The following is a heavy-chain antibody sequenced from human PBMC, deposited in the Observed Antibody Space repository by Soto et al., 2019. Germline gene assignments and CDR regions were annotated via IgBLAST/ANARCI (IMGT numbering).Heavy chain of an antibody. CDR1: GGSIGSGSYY. V-gene: IGHV4-31*03. Sequence: QVQLQESGPGLVKPSQTLSLTCTVSGGSIGSGSYYWSWIRQHPGKGLEWIGYINYSGSTFYIPSLNSRVSTSIDKSTSHFYLKLSYVTAADTAVYYCARAGYHRDGGGYYYFDYWGQGTLVTVSS. CDR3: ARAGYHRDGGGYYYFDY. CDR2: INYSGST. J-gene: IGHJ4*02. D-gene: IGHD3-22*01.